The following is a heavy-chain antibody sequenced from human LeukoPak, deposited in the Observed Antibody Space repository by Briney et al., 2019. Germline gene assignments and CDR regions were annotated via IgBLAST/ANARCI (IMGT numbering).Heavy chain of an antibody. D-gene: IGHD5-18*01. Sequence: ASVKVSCKASGGTFSSYAISWVRQAPGQGLEWMGGIIPIFGTANYAQKFQSRVTITTDESTSTAYMALSSLRSEDTAVYYCARDRVYSYGPWGQGTLVTVSS. CDR2: IIPIFGTA. J-gene: IGHJ4*02. CDR3: ARDRVYSYGP. CDR1: GGTFSSYA. V-gene: IGHV1-69*05.